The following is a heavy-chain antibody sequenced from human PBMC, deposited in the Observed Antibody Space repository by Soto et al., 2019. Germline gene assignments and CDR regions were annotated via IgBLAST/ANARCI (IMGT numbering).Heavy chain of an antibody. V-gene: IGHV4-30-4*01. D-gene: IGHD3-22*01. CDR3: AIGRHDDSSGYYIDY. CDR2: IYYSGST. CDR1: GGSISSGDYY. Sequence: QVQLQESGPGLVKPSQTLSLTCTVSGGSISSGDYYWSWIRQPPGKGLEWIGYIYYSGSTYYNPSLKSRVTRSVDTSKNQFSLKLSSVTAAYTAVYYCAIGRHDDSSGYYIDYWGQGTLVTVSS. J-gene: IGHJ4*02.